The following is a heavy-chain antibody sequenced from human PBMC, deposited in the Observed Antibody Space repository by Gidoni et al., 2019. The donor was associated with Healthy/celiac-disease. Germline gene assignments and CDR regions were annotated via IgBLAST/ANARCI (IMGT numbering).Heavy chain of an antibody. CDR3: ARDGDELRFLEWFDY. D-gene: IGHD3-3*01. Sequence: EVQLVESGGGLVKPGGSLRLSCAASGFTFSSYSMNWVRQAPGKGLEWVSSISSSSSYIYYADSVKGRFTISRDNAKNSLYLQMNSLSAEDTAVYYCARDGDELRFLEWFDYWGQGTLVTVSS. J-gene: IGHJ4*02. V-gene: IGHV3-21*01. CDR1: GFTFSSYS. CDR2: ISSSSSYI.